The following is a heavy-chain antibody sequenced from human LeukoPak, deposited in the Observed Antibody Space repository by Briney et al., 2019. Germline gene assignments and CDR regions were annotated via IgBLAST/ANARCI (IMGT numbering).Heavy chain of an antibody. V-gene: IGHV3-11*05. D-gene: IGHD2-2*02. CDR1: GFXFSDYY. J-gene: IGHJ5*02. CDR3: ARDWYCSSSICYTDRNWFDP. Sequence: GGSLRLSCVASGFXFSDYYISWIRQAPGKGLEWVSYMSTSSSYTAYADSGRGRFTISRDNAKNLLYLQMNSLRPEDTAVYYCARDWYCSSSICYTDRNWFDPWGQGTLVTVSA. CDR2: MSTSSSYT.